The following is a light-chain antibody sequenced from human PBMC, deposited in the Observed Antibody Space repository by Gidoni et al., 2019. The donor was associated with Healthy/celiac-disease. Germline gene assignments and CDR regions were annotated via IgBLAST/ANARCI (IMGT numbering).Light chain of an antibody. J-gene: IGKJ4*01. Sequence: DIQMTQSPSSLSASVGDRVTITCRASQSISSYLNWYQQKPGKAPKLLIYAASSLQSGVPSRFSGSGSGTDFTLTISSLQPEDFAPYYCQQSYSTPLTFXGXTKVXIK. V-gene: IGKV1-39*01. CDR2: AAS. CDR1: QSISSY. CDR3: QQSYSTPLT.